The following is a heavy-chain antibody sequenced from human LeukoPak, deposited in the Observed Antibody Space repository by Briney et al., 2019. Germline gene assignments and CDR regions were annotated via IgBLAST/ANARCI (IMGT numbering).Heavy chain of an antibody. CDR2: ISSSSSPI. Sequence: PGGSLRLSCAASGFTFSSYRMNWVRQAPGEGLEWVSYISSSSSPIYYADSVKGRFTISRDNSKNTLYLQMNSLRAEDTAVYYCASTGYSSGWYYDYWGQGTLVTVSS. CDR3: ASTGYSSGWYYDY. V-gene: IGHV3-48*01. J-gene: IGHJ4*02. CDR1: GFTFSSYR. D-gene: IGHD6-19*01.